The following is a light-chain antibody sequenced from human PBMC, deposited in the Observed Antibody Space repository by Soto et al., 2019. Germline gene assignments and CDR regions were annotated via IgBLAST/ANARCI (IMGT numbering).Light chain of an antibody. CDR2: DAS. Sequence: IVLTQSPATLSLSPGDRATLSCRASQSVSTYLAWYQQKPGQAPRLLIYDASNRATGIPARFSGSGSGTDFTLTISSLEPEDFAVYYCQHRSNWPTFGGGTKVDIK. CDR3: QHRSNWPT. J-gene: IGKJ4*01. V-gene: IGKV3-11*01. CDR1: QSVSTY.